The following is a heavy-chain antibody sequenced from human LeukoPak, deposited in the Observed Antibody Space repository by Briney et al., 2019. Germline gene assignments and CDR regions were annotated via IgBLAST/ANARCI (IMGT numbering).Heavy chain of an antibody. D-gene: IGHD3-22*01. J-gene: IGHJ6*03. V-gene: IGHV3-23*01. CDR2: ISGSGGST. CDR1: GITFSSYA. CDR3: AKNSGFYYYYIHV. Sequence: PGGSLRLSCAASGITFSSYAMSWVRQAPGKGLEWVSAISGSGGSTYYADSVKGRFTISRDNSKNTLYLQMNSLRAEDTAVYYCAKNSGFYYYYIHVWGKGTTVTISS.